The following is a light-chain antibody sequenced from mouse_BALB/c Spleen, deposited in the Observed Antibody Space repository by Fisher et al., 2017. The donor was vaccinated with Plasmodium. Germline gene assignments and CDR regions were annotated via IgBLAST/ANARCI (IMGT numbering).Light chain of an antibody. J-gene: IGKJ5*01. CDR3: FQSTHLPLT. Sequence: DIVITQTPLSLPVSLGDQASISCRSTQSLVHSYGDTYLHWYLQKPGQSPKLLIYKVSNRFSGVPDRFSGSGSGTDFTLKISRVEAEDLGVYFCFQSTHLPLTFGAGTKLELK. CDR2: KVS. V-gene: IGKV1-110*01. CDR1: QSLVHSYGDTY.